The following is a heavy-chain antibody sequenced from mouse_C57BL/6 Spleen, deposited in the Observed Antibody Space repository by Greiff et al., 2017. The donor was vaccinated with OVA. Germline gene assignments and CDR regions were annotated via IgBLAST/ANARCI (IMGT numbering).Heavy chain of an antibody. V-gene: IGHV2-9-1*01. CDR1: GFSLTSYA. CDR2: IWTGGGT. CDR3: ARSDGYLFDY. Sequence: VMLVESGPGLVAPSQCLSITCTVSGFSLTSYAISWVRQPPGKGLEWLGVIWTGGGTNYTSAPKSRLSISKDNSKSQVFIKMNSLQADDTARYYSARSDGYLFDYWGQGTTLTVSS. J-gene: IGHJ2*01. D-gene: IGHD2-3*01.